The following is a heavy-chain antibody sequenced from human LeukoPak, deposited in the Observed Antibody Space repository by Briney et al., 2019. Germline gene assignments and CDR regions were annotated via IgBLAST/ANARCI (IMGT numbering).Heavy chain of an antibody. V-gene: IGHV3-23*01. Sequence: GGALRPSFAASGFTFSRYAMNLVRPTPGGGLEGLSAISGAGSATYYADSVRGRFTVSRDNSKDTLLLQMNSLRAEDTALYYCAKEGYTGYDAFDYWGQGALVTVSS. J-gene: IGHJ4*02. D-gene: IGHD5-12*01. CDR1: GFTFSRYA. CDR3: AKEGYTGYDAFDY. CDR2: ISGAGSAT.